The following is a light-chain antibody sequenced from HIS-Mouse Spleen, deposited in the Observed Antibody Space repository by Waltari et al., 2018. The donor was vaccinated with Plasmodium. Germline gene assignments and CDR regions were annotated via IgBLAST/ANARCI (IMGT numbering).Light chain of an antibody. CDR3: QQYGSSPYT. V-gene: IGKV3-20*01. CDR1: QSVSSSY. CDR2: GAS. Sequence: EIVLTQSPCPLSLSPGERATLSCRASQSVSSSYLAWYQQKPGQAPRLLIYGASSRATGIPDRFSGSGSGTDFTLTISRLEPEDFAVYYCQQYGSSPYTFGQGTKLEIK. J-gene: IGKJ2*01.